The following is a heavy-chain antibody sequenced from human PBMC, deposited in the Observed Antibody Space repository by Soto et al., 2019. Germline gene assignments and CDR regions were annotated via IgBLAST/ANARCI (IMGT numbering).Heavy chain of an antibody. J-gene: IGHJ6*02. Sequence: LRLSCAASGFTFSSYAMHWVRQAPGKGLEWVAVISYDGSNKYYADSVKGRFTISRDNSKNTLYLQMNSLRAEDTAVYYCARDTLRYSDWYYYYGMDVWGQGTTVTVSS. CDR2: ISYDGSNK. CDR3: ARDTLRYSDWYYYYGMDV. CDR1: GFTFSSYA. V-gene: IGHV3-30-3*01. D-gene: IGHD3-9*01.